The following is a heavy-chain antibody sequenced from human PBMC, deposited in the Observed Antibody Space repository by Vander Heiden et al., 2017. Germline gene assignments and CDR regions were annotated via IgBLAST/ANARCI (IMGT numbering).Heavy chain of an antibody. J-gene: IGHJ4*02. V-gene: IGHV4-39*01. CDR1: GGSISSSSYY. CDR3: ARVPMTTVEYFDY. CDR2: IYYSGST. D-gene: IGHD4-17*01. Sequence: QLQLQESGPGLVKPSETLSLTCTVSGGSISSSSYYWGWIRQPPGKGLEWIGSIYYSGSTYYNPSLKSRVTISVDTSKNQFSLKLSSVTAADTAVYYCARVPMTTVEYFDYWGQGTLVTVSS.